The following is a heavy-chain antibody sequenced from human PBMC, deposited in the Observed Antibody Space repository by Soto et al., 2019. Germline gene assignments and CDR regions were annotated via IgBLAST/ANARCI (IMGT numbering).Heavy chain of an antibody. J-gene: IGHJ4*02. D-gene: IGHD6-6*01. CDR1: GFTFSSYG. CDR3: AKALARIAARPRLQSYYFDY. V-gene: IGHV3-33*06. Sequence: GASLRLSCAASGFTFSSYGMHWVRQAPGKGLEWVAVIWYDGSNKYYADSVKGRFTISRDNSKNTPYLQMNSLRAEDTAVYYCAKALARIAARPRLQSYYFDYWGQETLVTV. CDR2: IWYDGSNK.